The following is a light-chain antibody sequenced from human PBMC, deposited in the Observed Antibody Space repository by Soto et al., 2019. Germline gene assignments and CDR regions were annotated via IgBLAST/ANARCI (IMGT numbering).Light chain of an antibody. CDR1: QSVSSTY. J-gene: IGKJ1*01. V-gene: IGKV3-20*01. CDR2: DAS. CDR3: QQYGSSPKT. Sequence: EIVLTQSPGTLSLSPGERATLSCRASQSVSSTYLAWYQQKPGQAPRLLIYDASSRATGIPDRFSGSGSGTDFTLTSSRLEPEDFAVDYCQQYGSSPKTFGQGTKVEIK.